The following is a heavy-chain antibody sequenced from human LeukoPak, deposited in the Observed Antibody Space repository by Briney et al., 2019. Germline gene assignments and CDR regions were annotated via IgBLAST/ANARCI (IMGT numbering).Heavy chain of an antibody. Sequence: GGSLRLSCAASGFTFSSYAMSWARQAPGKGLEWVSVISDSGGSTYYADSVKGRFTISRDNSKNTLYLQMNSLRAEDTAVYYCAKDPSRGSSGWPFDYWGQGTLVTVSS. CDR3: AKDPSRGSSGWPFDY. V-gene: IGHV3-23*01. J-gene: IGHJ4*02. CDR2: ISDSGGST. CDR1: GFTFSSYA. D-gene: IGHD6-19*01.